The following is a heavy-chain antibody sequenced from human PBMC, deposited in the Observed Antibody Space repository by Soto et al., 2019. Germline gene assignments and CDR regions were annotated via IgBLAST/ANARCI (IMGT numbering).Heavy chain of an antibody. CDR3: ARVGLYDAFDI. V-gene: IGHV3-21*01. CDR2: ISSSSSYI. Sequence: GGSLRLSCAASGFTFSSYSMNWVRQAPGKGLEWVSSISSSSSYIYYADSVKGRFTISRDNAKNSLYLQMNSLRAEDTAVYHCARVGLYDAFDIWGQGTMVTVSS. CDR1: GFTFSSYS. J-gene: IGHJ3*02.